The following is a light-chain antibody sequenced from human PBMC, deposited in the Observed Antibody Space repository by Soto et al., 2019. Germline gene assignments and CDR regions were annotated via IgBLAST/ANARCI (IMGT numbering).Light chain of an antibody. CDR2: DVS. J-gene: IGKJ2*01. V-gene: IGKV1-5*01. CDR3: QHTTDFT. CDR1: SSSKW. Sequence: DIQMTQSPSTLAASVGDTVTMTCRSSSKWLAWYQKKPGKAPKLLIYDVSNLERGVPPRFSGSTSGAESTLNITGLQPDDLGTYYCQHTTDFTFGKGTKVEIK.